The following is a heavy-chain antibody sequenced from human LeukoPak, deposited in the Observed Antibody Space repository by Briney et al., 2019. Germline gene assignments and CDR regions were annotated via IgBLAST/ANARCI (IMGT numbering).Heavy chain of an antibody. CDR2: IRSKPYCVET. Sequence: PGRSLRLSCTASGFTFGDYAMSWVRQAPGKGLEWVGFIRSKPYCVETEYAASVKFRITISKDDNKLFPPLKIISLKNEDTVVYYCTSGGYCSVYWGQGALVTVSS. J-gene: IGHJ4*02. CDR1: GFTFGDYA. V-gene: IGHV3-49*04. D-gene: IGHD3-16*02. CDR3: TSGGYCSVY.